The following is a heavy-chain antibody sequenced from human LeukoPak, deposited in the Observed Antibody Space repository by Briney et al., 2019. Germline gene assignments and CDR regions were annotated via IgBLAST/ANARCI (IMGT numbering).Heavy chain of an antibody. CDR2: IYYSGST. J-gene: IGHJ4*02. CDR1: GDSISSSSYY. D-gene: IGHD1-26*01. CDR3: AKDPFSGFDY. Sequence: SETLSLTCTVSGDSISSSSYYWGWIRQPPGEGLEWIGIIYYSGSTYYNPSLKSRVTISVDTSKNQFALKLSSVTAADTAVYYCAKDPFSGFDYWGQGTLVTVPS. V-gene: IGHV4-39*06.